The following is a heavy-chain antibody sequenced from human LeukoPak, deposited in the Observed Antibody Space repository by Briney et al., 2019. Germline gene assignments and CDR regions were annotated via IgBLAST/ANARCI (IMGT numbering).Heavy chain of an antibody. CDR3: ARHSSYVSPVRY. V-gene: IGHV4-34*12. CDR2: IFYSGST. D-gene: IGHD3-10*02. Sequence: SETLSLTCAVYGGSFSGYYWSWIRQPPGKGLEWIGSIFYSGSTYYNPSLKSRVTISVDTSKNQFSLKLSSVTAADTAVYFCARHSSYVSPVRYWGQGTLVTVSP. CDR1: GGSFSGYY. J-gene: IGHJ4*02.